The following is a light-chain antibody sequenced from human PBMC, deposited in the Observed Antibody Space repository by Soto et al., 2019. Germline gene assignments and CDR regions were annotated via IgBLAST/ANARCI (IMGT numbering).Light chain of an antibody. CDR3: QQYDSLPIT. V-gene: IGKV1-33*01. J-gene: IGKJ5*01. CDR1: QDISNY. Sequence: DIQLTQSPSSLPASVGDIVTITCQASQDISNYLNWYQQKPGKAPELLINDASNLEMGVPSRFSGVGSGTDFTFTISSLQPEDIATYFCQQYDSLPITFGQGTRLEIK. CDR2: DAS.